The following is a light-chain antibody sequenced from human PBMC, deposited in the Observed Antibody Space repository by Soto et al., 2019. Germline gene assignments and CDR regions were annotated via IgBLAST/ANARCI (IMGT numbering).Light chain of an antibody. CDR2: GAS. CDR3: QQYNNWPYT. V-gene: IGKV3-15*01. CDR1: PISSN. J-gene: IGKJ2*01. Sequence: VVTQSPASLSVSPGDRVTISCRAGPISSNLAWHQQRPGQAPRLLIYGASVRATGVPARFGGSGSGTEFTLTINSLQSEDYAVYFCQQYNNWPYTFGQGTKVEI.